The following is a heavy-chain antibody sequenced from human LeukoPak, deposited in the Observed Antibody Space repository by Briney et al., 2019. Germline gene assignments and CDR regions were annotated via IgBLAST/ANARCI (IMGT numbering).Heavy chain of an antibody. CDR1: GGSISGTSYC. CDR3: ARSRDSSGYYYYFGY. V-gene: IGHV4-39*07. Sequence: SETLSLTCSVSGGSISGTSYCWGWIRQPPGKGPEWIGSHYHTGRIYHNPSLNSRVTISVDTSKNRFSLKLSSVTAADTAVYYCARSRDSSGYYYYFGYWGQGTLVTVSS. D-gene: IGHD3-22*01. J-gene: IGHJ4*02. CDR2: HYHTGRI.